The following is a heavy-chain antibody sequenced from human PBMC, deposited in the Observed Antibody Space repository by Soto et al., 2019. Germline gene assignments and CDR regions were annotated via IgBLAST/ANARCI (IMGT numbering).Heavy chain of an antibody. Sequence: TLSLTCTVSGGSISSGPYSWTWIRQPPGKGLEWLGYIYYSGKTDYNPSLRSRVSISVDRSNNQFPLILTSVTAADSAVYFRARGCSSARCYTGFDPWGPGTLVTVSS. V-gene: IGHV4-30-2*01. CDR3: ARGCSSARCYTGFDP. J-gene: IGHJ5*02. CDR2: IYYSGKT. CDR1: GGSISSGPYS. D-gene: IGHD2-2*02.